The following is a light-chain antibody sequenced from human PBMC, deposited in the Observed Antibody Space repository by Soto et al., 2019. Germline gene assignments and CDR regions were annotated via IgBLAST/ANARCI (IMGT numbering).Light chain of an antibody. CDR3: QQYNHWPPIT. V-gene: IGKV3-15*01. J-gene: IGKJ5*01. CDR1: ESVNNN. CDR2: YAS. Sequence: EIMMTQSPGTLSVSPGERATLSCRASESVNNNLAWYQQKPGHAPRLLIYYASTRATGVPDRFSGSGSGTDCTLSITSPQSEDFALYYCQQYNHWPPITFGQGTRLEIK.